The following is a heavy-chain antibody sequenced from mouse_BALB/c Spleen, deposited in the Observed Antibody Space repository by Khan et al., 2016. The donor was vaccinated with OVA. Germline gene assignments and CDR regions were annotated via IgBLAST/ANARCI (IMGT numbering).Heavy chain of an antibody. Sequence: EVQLVESGGGLVQPGGSRKLSCAASGFTFSRFGMHWVRQAPEKGLEWVAYISSGNSTIYYADTVKGRFTISRDNPKNTLFLQMTSLRSEDTAVYYCARDSNFDYWGQGTTLTVSS. CDR2: ISSGNSTI. CDR1: GFTFSRFG. J-gene: IGHJ2*01. V-gene: IGHV5-17*02. CDR3: ARDSNFDY.